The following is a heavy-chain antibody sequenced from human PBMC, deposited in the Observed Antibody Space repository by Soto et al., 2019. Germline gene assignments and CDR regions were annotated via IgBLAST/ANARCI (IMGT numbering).Heavy chain of an antibody. D-gene: IGHD6-19*01. J-gene: IGHJ4*02. Sequence: QVQVVQSGAEEKKPGASVKVSCTASGYTFTGYAMHWVRQAPGQRLEWMGWINAGNGNTKYSQKFQGRGTITRDTSASTAYMELSSLRSEDTAVYYCARAVAVAADFDYWGQGTLVTVSS. V-gene: IGHV1-3*05. CDR2: INAGNGNT. CDR3: ARAVAVAADFDY. CDR1: GYTFTGYA.